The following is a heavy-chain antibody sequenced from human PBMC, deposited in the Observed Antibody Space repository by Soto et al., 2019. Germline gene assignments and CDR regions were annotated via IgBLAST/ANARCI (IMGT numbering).Heavy chain of an antibody. CDR2: ISSDGSRT. J-gene: IGHJ5*02. CDR3: AGQFDP. Sequence: WGSLRLSCAASGFSFSTFWMNWARQVPGKGLVWVSRISSDGSRTDYADSVKGRFTIFRDNAKNMLYLQMNSLKVEDTAVYYCAGQFDPWGQGTPVTVSS. V-gene: IGHV3-74*01. CDR1: GFSFSTFW.